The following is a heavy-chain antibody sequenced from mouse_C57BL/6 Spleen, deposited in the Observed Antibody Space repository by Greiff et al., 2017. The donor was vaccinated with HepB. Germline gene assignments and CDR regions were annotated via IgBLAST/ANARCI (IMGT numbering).Heavy chain of an antibody. Sequence: QVQLQQPGAELVMPGASVKLSCKASGYTFTSYWMHWVKQRPGQGLEWIGEIDPSDSYTNYNQKFKGKSTLTVDKSSSTAYMQLRSLTSEDSAVYYCARGGIYYGSSYGYFDVWGTGTTVTVSS. CDR2: IDPSDSYT. D-gene: IGHD1-1*01. CDR3: ARGGIYYGSSYGYFDV. J-gene: IGHJ1*03. CDR1: GYTFTSYW. V-gene: IGHV1-69*01.